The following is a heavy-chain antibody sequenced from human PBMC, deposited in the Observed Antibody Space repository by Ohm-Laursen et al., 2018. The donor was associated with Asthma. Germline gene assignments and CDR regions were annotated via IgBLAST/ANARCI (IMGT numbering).Heavy chain of an antibody. CDR3: ARKAGSCISSTCYSLDF. D-gene: IGHD2-15*01. J-gene: IGHJ4*02. V-gene: IGHV1-2*04. Sequence: ASVKVSCKASGYTFTGYYMHWVRQAPGQGLEWMGWINPNSGGTNYAQKFQGWVTMTRDTSISTAYMELSSLRSEDTAVYYCARKAGSCISSTCYSLDFWGQGTLVTVSS. CDR1: GYTFTGYY. CDR2: INPNSGGT.